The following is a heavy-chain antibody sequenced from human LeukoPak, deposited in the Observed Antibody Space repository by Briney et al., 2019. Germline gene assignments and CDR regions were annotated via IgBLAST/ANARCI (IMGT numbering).Heavy chain of an antibody. CDR2: ISGSGGTT. Sequence: GGSLRLSCAASGFTFNNYAMSWVRQAPGKGLEWVSSISGSGGTTYYADSVKGRFTISRDNSKNTLYLQMNSLRAEDTAVYHCTTTMSLFQSWGQGTLVTVSS. V-gene: IGHV3-23*01. CDR3: TTTMSLFQS. CDR1: GFTFNNYA. J-gene: IGHJ1*01. D-gene: IGHD4-17*01.